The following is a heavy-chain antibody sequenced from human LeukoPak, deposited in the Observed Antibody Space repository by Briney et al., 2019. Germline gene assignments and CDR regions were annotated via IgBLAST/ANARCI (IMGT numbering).Heavy chain of an antibody. D-gene: IGHD3-9*01. Sequence: ASVKVSCKASGGTFSSYAISWVRQAPGQGLEWMGGIIPIFGTANYAQKFQGRVTITADESTSTAYMELSSLRSEDTAVYYCARDHDILTGYYMFDYWGQGTLVTVSS. CDR2: IIPIFGTA. CDR3: ARDHDILTGYYMFDY. CDR1: GGTFSSYA. V-gene: IGHV1-69*13. J-gene: IGHJ4*02.